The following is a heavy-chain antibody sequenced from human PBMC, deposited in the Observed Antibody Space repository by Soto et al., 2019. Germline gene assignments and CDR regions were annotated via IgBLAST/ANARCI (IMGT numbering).Heavy chain of an antibody. CDR3: ARDPDIVVVPAGP. J-gene: IGHJ5*02. V-gene: IGHV1-69*04. CDR2: IIPILGIA. D-gene: IGHD2-2*01. CDR1: GGTFSSYT. Sequence: SVKVSCKASGGTFSSYTISWVRQAPGQGLEWMGRIIPILGIANYAQKFQGRVTITADKSTSTAYVELSSLRSEDTAVYYCARDPDIVVVPAGPWGQGTRVTVSS.